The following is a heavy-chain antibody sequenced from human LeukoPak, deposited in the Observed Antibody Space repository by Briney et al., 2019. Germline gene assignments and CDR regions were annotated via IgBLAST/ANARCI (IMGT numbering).Heavy chain of an antibody. CDR2: ISGSAGST. D-gene: IGHD1-26*01. Sequence: GGSLRLSCAASGFTFSNYAMTWVRQAPGKGLEWVSPISGSAGSTFYADSVKGRFTISRDNSKNTLFLQMSSLRDEDTAVYSSAKGGELLVVPYFDYWGQGTLVTVSS. V-gene: IGHV3-23*01. CDR3: AKGGELLVVPYFDY. CDR1: GFTFSNYA. J-gene: IGHJ4*02.